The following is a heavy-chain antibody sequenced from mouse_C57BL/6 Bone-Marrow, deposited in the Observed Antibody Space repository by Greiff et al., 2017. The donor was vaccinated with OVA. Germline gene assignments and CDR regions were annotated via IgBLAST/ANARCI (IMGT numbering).Heavy chain of an antibody. J-gene: IGHJ1*03. CDR1: GYTFTSYG. Sequence: VQLQQSGAELARPGASVKLSCKASGYTFTSYGISWVKQRTGQGLEWIGEIYPRSGNTYYNETFKGKATLTADKSSSTAYMELRSLTSEDSAVYVCARKYYGSSPWYFDVWGTGTTVTVSS. CDR3: ARKYYGSSPWYFDV. D-gene: IGHD1-1*01. V-gene: IGHV1-81*01. CDR2: IYPRSGNT.